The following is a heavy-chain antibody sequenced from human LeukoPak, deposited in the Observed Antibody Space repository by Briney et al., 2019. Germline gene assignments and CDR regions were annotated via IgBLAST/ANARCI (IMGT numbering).Heavy chain of an antibody. D-gene: IGHD3-3*01. V-gene: IGHV1-69*13. Sequence: SVKVSCKASGGTFGSYAISWVRQAPGQGLEWMGGIIPIFGTANYAQKFQGRVTITADESTSTAYMELSSLRSEDTAVYYCARAPPTTIFGVVINLPHAAYYGMDVWGQGTTVTVSS. J-gene: IGHJ6*02. CDR1: GGTFGSYA. CDR2: IIPIFGTA. CDR3: ARAPPTTIFGVVINLPHAAYYGMDV.